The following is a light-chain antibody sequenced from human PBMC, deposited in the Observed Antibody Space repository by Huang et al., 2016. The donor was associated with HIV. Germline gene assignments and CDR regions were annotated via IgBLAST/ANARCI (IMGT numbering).Light chain of an antibody. CDR3: QQYYSTPRT. CDR1: QSVLYSSNNKNY. CDR2: WAS. J-gene: IGKJ1*01. Sequence: DIVMTQSPDSLAVSLGERATINCKSSQSVLYSSNNKNYLAWYQKKPGQPPKLLIYWASTRGAGVPDQFRGSGSGTDFTLTISSLQAEDVAVYYCQQYYSTPRTFGQGTKVEIK. V-gene: IGKV4-1*01.